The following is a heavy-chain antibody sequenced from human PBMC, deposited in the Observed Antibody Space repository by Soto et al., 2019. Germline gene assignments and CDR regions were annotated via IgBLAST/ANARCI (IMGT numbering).Heavy chain of an antibody. CDR3: ARGLTTGDAFDI. J-gene: IGHJ3*02. CDR1: GYTFTSYD. CDR2: MNPNSGNT. Sequence: ASVKVSCKASGYTFTSYDINWVRQATGQGLEWMGWMNPNSGNTGYAQKFQGRVTMTRNTSISTAYMELSSLRSEDTAVFYCARGLTTGDAFDIWGQGTMVTVSS. V-gene: IGHV1-8*01. D-gene: IGHD3-10*01.